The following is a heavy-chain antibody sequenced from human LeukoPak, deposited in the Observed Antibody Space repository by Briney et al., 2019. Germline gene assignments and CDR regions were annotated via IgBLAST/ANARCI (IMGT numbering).Heavy chain of an antibody. CDR3: ARGTRGDYVMDV. Sequence: GASVKVPCKASGYTFSSYYMHWVRQAPGRELEWMGIINPSGGSTTYAQKFQGRVTMTRDTSTSTVYMEVSSLRSEDTAVYYCARGTRGDYVMDVWGQGTTVTVSS. D-gene: IGHD2-8*02. V-gene: IGHV1-46*01. CDR1: GYTFSSYY. CDR2: INPSGGST. J-gene: IGHJ6*02.